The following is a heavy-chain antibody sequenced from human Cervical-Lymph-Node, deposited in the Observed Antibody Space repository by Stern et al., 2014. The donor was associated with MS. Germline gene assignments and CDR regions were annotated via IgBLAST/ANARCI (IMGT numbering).Heavy chain of an antibody. Sequence: EVHLVESGGGLVQPGGSLRLSCAASGFTFSSYSMNWVRQAPGKGLEWVSYISSSSSTIYYADSVKGRFTISRDNAKNSLYLQMNSLRDEDTAVYYCARGRYCSGGSCYGPRRFDYWGQGTLVTVSS. V-gene: IGHV3-48*02. D-gene: IGHD2-15*01. CDR2: ISSSSSTI. J-gene: IGHJ4*02. CDR1: GFTFSSYS. CDR3: ARGRYCSGGSCYGPRRFDY.